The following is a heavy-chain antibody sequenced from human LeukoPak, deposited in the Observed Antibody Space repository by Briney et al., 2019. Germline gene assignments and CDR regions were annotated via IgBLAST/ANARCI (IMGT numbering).Heavy chain of an antibody. Sequence: PSETLSLTCTVTGGSISSGSYYWSWIRQPAGKGLEWIGRIYSSGSTNYNPSLKSRVTISVDTSKNQFSLKLSSVTAADTAVYYCARDRAVAGPEFDYWGQGTLVTVSS. CDR2: IYSSGST. J-gene: IGHJ4*02. CDR3: ARDRAVAGPEFDY. D-gene: IGHD6-19*01. CDR1: GGSISSGSYY. V-gene: IGHV4-61*02.